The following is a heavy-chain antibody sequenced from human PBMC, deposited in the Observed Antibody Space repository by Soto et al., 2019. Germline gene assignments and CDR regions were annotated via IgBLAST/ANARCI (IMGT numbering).Heavy chain of an antibody. D-gene: IGHD2-2*01. J-gene: IGHJ4*02. V-gene: IGHV1-69*04. CDR2: IIPILGIA. CDR3: AIDSSSISFPRPGY. CDR1: GGTFSSYT. Sequence: SVKVSCKASGGTFSSYTISWVRQAPGQGLEWMGRIIPILGIANYAQKFQGRVTITADKSTSTAYMELSSLRSEDTAVYYCAIDSSSISFPRPGYLGQGTLVTVSS.